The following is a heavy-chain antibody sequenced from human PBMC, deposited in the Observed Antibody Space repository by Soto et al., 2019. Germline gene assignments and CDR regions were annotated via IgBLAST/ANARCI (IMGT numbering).Heavy chain of an antibody. CDR2: IWYDGSNK. CDR1: GFTFSSYG. J-gene: IGHJ6*02. V-gene: IGHV3-33*01. CDR3: ARADGGYCSSTSCYMIYYYYCMDV. D-gene: IGHD2-2*02. Sequence: GGSLRLSCAASGFTFSSYGMHWVRQAPGKGLEWVAVIWYDGSNKYYADSVKGRFTISRDNSKNTLYLQMNSLRAEDTAVYYCARADGGYCSSTSCYMIYYYYCMDVWGQGTTVTVSS.